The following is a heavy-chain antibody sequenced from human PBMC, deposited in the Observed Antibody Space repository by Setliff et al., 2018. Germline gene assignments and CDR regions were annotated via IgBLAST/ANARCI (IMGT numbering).Heavy chain of an antibody. CDR2: IFYTGST. Sequence: SETLSLTCTVSNGSISSGNYFWGWIRQPPGKGLEWMGSIFYTGSTYYSPSLKSRVTMSIDMSKNQFSLKLSSVTAADTAVYYCARGSYFDSSGYSPDYFDYWGQGTLVTVSS. J-gene: IGHJ4*02. D-gene: IGHD3-22*01. CDR1: NGSISSGNYF. CDR3: ARGSYFDSSGYSPDYFDY. V-gene: IGHV4-39*01.